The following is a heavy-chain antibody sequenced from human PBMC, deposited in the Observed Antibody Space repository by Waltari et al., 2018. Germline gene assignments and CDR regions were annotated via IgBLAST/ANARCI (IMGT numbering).Heavy chain of an antibody. V-gene: IGHV4-61*02. CDR1: GGSISSGSYY. J-gene: IGHJ4*02. CDR3: ARSGGLPASFDY. Sequence: QVQLQESGPGLVKPSQTLSLTCTVSGGSISSGSYYWSWIRQPAGKGLEWIGRIYTSGSTNYNPSLKSRVTISVDTSKNQFSLKLSSVTAADTAVYYCARSGGLPASFDYWGQGTLVTVSS. CDR2: IYTSGST. D-gene: IGHD3-10*01.